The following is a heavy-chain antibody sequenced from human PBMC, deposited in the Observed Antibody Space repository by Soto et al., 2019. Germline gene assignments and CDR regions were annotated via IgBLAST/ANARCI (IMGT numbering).Heavy chain of an antibody. V-gene: IGHV3-23*01. Sequence: PVGSLRLSCAASGFSFSDYSMTWVRQAPGRGLEWVSTLTPAGTTFYADSVKGRFTISRDNYRNTLSLQMYNLRAEDTARYYCAKRATTVPTPGNYFDCWGQGTLVTVSS. J-gene: IGHJ4*02. CDR1: GFSFSDYS. D-gene: IGHD2-15*01. CDR3: AKRATTVPTPGNYFDC. CDR2: LTPAGTT.